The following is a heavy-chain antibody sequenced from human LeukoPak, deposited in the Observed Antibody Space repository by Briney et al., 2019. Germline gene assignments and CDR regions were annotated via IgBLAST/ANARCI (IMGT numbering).Heavy chain of an antibody. J-gene: IGHJ4*02. Sequence: GGSLRLSCAASGFTFNIYAMNWVRQAPGKGLEWVSVISGSGDSTYYADSVKGRFTISRDNSKNTLYLQMNSLRAEDTAVYYCATIRNCGGDCYYFDYWGQGTLVTVSS. V-gene: IGHV3-23*01. CDR1: GFTFNIYA. D-gene: IGHD2-21*02. CDR2: ISGSGDST. CDR3: ATIRNCGGDCYYFDY.